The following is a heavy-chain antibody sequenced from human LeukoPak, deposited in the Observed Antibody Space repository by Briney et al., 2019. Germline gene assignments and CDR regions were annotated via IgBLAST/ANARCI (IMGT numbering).Heavy chain of an antibody. CDR2: IYTSGST. J-gene: IGHJ4*02. Sequence: SETLSLTYTVSGGSVSSYYWSWIRQPAGKGLEWIGRIYTSGSTNYNPSLKSRVTISVDTSKNQFSLKLSSVTAADTAVYYCASVAAAGKSGGRADYWGQGTLVTVSS. CDR3: ASVAAAGKSGGRADY. D-gene: IGHD6-13*01. CDR1: GGSVSSYY. V-gene: IGHV4-4*07.